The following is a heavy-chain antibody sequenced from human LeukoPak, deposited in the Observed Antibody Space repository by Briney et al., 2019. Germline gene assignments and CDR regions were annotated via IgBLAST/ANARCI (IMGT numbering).Heavy chain of an antibody. CDR1: GGSISTYY. Sequence: NPSETLSLTCTVSGGSISTYYWSWIRQPPGKGLEWIGYIYYSGSTNDNPSLKSRVTMSVDTSKNQFSLKLSSVTAADTAVYYCARDGYSGNDGIWGQGTLVTVSS. CDR3: ARDGYSGNDGI. D-gene: IGHD5-12*01. V-gene: IGHV4-59*01. CDR2: IYYSGST. J-gene: IGHJ4*02.